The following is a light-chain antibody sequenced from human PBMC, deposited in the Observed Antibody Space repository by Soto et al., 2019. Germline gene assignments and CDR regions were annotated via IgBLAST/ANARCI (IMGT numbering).Light chain of an antibody. Sequence: EIVLTQSPGTLSLSPGERATLSCRASQSVSSNYLAWYLQKPGQAPRPLIYGASIRATGIPDRFSGSGSGTGFSLIISRLEPGDCAGYYFQKYGSSPGPFGQGTKVELK. CDR1: QSVSSNY. CDR2: GAS. CDR3: QKYGSSPGP. V-gene: IGKV3-20*01. J-gene: IGKJ1*01.